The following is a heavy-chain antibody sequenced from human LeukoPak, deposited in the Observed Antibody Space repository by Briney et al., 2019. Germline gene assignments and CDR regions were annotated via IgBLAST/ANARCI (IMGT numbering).Heavy chain of an antibody. CDR1: GYTFTGYY. Sequence: GASVKVSCKASGYTFTGYYMHWVRQAPGQGLEWMGWMNPNSGNTGYAQKFQGRVTMTRNTSISTAYMELSSLRSEDTAVYYCARWGDYGDYVDWFDPRGQGTLVTVSS. V-gene: IGHV1-8*02. D-gene: IGHD4-17*01. J-gene: IGHJ5*02. CDR2: MNPNSGNT. CDR3: ARWGDYGDYVDWFDP.